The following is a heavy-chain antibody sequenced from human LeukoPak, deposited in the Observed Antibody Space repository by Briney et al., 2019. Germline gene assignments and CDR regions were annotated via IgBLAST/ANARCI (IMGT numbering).Heavy chain of an antibody. CDR3: ARLYDSFRAFDI. CDR2: IYYSGST. J-gene: IGHJ3*02. CDR1: GGSISSGSYY. V-gene: IGHV4-31*03. D-gene: IGHD2-8*01. Sequence: PSETLSLTCSVSGGSISSGSYYWSWIRQHPGKGLEWIGYIYYSGSTYYNPSRKSRVTISVDTSKNQFSLKLNSVTAADTAVYYCARLYDSFRAFDIWGQGTIITVSS.